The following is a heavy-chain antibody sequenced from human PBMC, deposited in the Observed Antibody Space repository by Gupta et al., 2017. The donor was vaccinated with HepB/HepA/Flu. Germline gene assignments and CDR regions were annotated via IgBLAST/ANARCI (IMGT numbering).Heavy chain of an antibody. CDR1: GFTFDDYA. D-gene: IGHD1-26*01. Sequence: EVQLVESGGGLVQPGRSLRLSCAASGFTFDDYAMHWVRQAPGKGLEWVSGISWNSGSIGYADSVKGRFTISRDNAKNSLYLQMNSLRAEDTALYYCAKDMIVGATTGGGDAFDIWGQGTMVTVSS. J-gene: IGHJ3*02. CDR2: ISWNSGSI. CDR3: AKDMIVGATTGGGDAFDI. V-gene: IGHV3-9*01.